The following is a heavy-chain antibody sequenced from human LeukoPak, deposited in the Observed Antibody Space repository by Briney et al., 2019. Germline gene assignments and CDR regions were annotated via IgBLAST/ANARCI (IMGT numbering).Heavy chain of an antibody. V-gene: IGHV1-58*02. CDR3: AASRYCSGGSCYTYYGMDV. Sequence: ASVKVSCKASGFTFTSSAMQWVRQARGQRLEWIGWIVVGSGNTNYAQKFQERVTITRDMSTSTAYMELSSLRSEDTAVYYCAASRYCSGGSCYTYYGMDVWGQGTTVTVSS. CDR1: GFTFTSSA. J-gene: IGHJ6*02. CDR2: IVVGSGNT. D-gene: IGHD2-15*01.